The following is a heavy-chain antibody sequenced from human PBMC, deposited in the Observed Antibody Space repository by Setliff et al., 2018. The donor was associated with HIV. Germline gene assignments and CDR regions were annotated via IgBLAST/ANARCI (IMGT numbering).Heavy chain of an antibody. CDR1: DDPINSFY. J-gene: IGHJ4*02. Sequence: NPSETLSLTCTVSDDPINSFYWSWIRQPPGKGLEWIGYIYTSGSTNYNPSLKSRVTISLDTSKMQFSLHLTSVTAADTAVYYCATLDPSGGNFLAYWGQGTLVTVSS. D-gene: IGHD2-21*02. CDR2: IYTSGST. V-gene: IGHV4-4*09. CDR3: ATLDPSGGNFLAY.